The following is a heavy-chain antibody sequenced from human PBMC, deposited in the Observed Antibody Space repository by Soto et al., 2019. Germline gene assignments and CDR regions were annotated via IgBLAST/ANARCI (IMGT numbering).Heavy chain of an antibody. CDR3: ARDLVRLGYYYGMAV. V-gene: IGHV3-74*01. Sequence: GGSLRLSCAASGFTFSSYWMHWVRQAPGKGLVWVSRINSDGSSTSYADSVKGRFTISRDNAKNTLYLQMNSLRAEDTAVYYCARDLVRLGYYYGMAVWGQGTTVTVSS. CDR1: GFTFSSYW. CDR2: INSDGSST. D-gene: IGHD6-6*01. J-gene: IGHJ6*02.